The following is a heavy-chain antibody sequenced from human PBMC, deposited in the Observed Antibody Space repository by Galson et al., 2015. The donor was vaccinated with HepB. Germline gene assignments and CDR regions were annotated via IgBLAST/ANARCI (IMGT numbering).Heavy chain of an antibody. CDR2: ISYDGSNK. CDR1: GFTFSSYA. Sequence: SLRLSCAASGFTFSSYAMHWVRQAPGKGLEWVAVISYDGSNKYYADSVKGRFTISRDNSKNTLYLQMNSLRAEDTAVYYCARDYYDYVWGSYRFWVNYYYYGMDVWGQGTTVTVSS. V-gene: IGHV3-30-3*01. J-gene: IGHJ6*02. CDR3: ARDYYDYVWGSYRFWVNYYYYGMDV. D-gene: IGHD3-16*02.